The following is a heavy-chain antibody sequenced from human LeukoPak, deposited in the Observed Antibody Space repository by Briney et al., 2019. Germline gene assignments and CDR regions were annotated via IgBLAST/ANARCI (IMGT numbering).Heavy chain of an antibody. CDR3: ARDSLGKITVTREWCFDP. J-gene: IGHJ5*02. V-gene: IGHV1-69*13. CDR1: GGTFSSYA. Sequence: GASVKVSCKASGGTFSSYAISWVRQAPGQGLEWMGGIIPIFGTANYAQKFQGRVTITADESTSTAYMELSSLRSEDTAVYYCARDSLGKITVTREWCFDPWGQGTLVTVSS. D-gene: IGHD4-11*01. CDR2: IIPIFGTA.